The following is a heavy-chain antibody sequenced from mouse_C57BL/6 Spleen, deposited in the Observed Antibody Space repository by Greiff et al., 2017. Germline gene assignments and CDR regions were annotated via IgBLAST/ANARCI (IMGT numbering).Heavy chain of an antibody. Sequence: QVTLKESGPGLLQPSQTLSLSCSFYGFSLSTFGMGVGWIRPPSGKGLDWLVHIWRDDAKYYNTVMKSHIPISKDTSKTQLFLKIAKVDTADTATYDCARIAITTVVDWYFDVWGTGTTVTVSP. CDR1: GFSLSTFGMG. CDR2: IWRDDAK. D-gene: IGHD1-1*01. V-gene: IGHV8-8*01. J-gene: IGHJ1*03. CDR3: ARIAITTVVDWYFDV.